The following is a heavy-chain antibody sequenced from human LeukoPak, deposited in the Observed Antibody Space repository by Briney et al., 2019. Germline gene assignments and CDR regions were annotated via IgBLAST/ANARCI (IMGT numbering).Heavy chain of an antibody. V-gene: IGHV3-11*06. CDR3: ARGRYSSRWYYFDY. CDR1: GFTFSDYY. J-gene: IGHJ4*02. D-gene: IGHD6-13*01. Sequence: PGGSLRLSCAASGFTFSDYYMSWIRQAPGKGLEWVSYISSSSSYTNYADSVNGRSTISRNNAKNSLYLQMNSLRAEDTAVYYCARGRYSSRWYYFDYWGQGTLVTVSS. CDR2: ISSSSSYT.